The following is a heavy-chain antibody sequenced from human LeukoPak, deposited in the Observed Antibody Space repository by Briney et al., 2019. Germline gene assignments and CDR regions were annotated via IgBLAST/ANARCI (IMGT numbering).Heavy chain of an antibody. CDR1: GGTFSSYA. CDR3: ARVPTYYYDSRTFDY. D-gene: IGHD3-22*01. Sequence: SVKVSCKASGGTFSSYAISWVRQAPGQGLEWMGRIIPILGIANYAQKFQGRVTITADKSTSTAYMELSSLRSEDTAVYYCARVPTYYYDSRTFDYWGQGTLVTVSS. V-gene: IGHV1-69*04. CDR2: IIPILGIA. J-gene: IGHJ4*02.